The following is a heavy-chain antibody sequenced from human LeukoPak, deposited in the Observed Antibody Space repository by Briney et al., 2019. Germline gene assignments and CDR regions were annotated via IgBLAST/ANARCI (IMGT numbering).Heavy chain of an antibody. CDR3: ARNNGMDV. J-gene: IGHJ6*02. Sequence: GGSLRLSCAASGFTLSNHWMTWVRQAPGRVPEWVANVHRDGSETYYLDSVKGRFTISKDNAKNSLYLQMNSLRAEDTALYHCARNNGMDVWGQGTAVIVSS. CDR2: VHRDGSET. V-gene: IGHV3-7*03. CDR1: GFTLSNHW.